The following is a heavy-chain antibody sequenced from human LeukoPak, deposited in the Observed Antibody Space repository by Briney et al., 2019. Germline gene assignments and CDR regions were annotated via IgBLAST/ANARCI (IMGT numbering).Heavy chain of an antibody. J-gene: IGHJ4*02. CDR3: ARESDVIHSSSWYRD. V-gene: IGHV3-7*03. D-gene: IGHD6-13*01. CDR1: GFTFSSYW. Sequence: GGSLRLSCAASGFTFSSYWMSWVRQAPGKGLVWVANIKQDGSEKYYVDSVKGRFTISRDNAKNSLYLQMNSLRAEDTAVYYCARESDVIHSSSWYRDWGQGTLVTVSS. CDR2: IKQDGSEK.